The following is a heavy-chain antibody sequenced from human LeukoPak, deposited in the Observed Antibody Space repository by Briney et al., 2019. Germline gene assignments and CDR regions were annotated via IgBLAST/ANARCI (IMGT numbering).Heavy chain of an antibody. V-gene: IGHV4-4*08. CDR1: GGSISSYY. D-gene: IGHD6-6*01. Sequence: PSETLSLTCTVSGGSISSYYWSWIRQAPGKGLEWIGYIYTTGSTNYNPSLKSRVTISADTSKNQFSLNLSSVTAADTAVYYCARLGSSSFKDWGQGTLVTVSS. CDR3: ARLGSSSFKD. CDR2: IYTTGST. J-gene: IGHJ4*02.